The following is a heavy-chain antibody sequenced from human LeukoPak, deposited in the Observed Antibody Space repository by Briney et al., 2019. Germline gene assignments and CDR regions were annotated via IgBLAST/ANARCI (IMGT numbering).Heavy chain of an antibody. V-gene: IGHV1-2*02. CDR2: INPNSGGT. D-gene: IGHD5-18*01. CDR3: ARGYSYGKGTFDP. J-gene: IGHJ5*02. Sequence: GASVKVSCKASGYTFTGYYMHWVRQAPGQGLEWMGWINPNSGGTNYAQKFRGRVTMTRDTSISTAYMELSRLRSDDTAVYYCARGYSYGKGTFDPWGQGTLVTVSS. CDR1: GYTFTGYY.